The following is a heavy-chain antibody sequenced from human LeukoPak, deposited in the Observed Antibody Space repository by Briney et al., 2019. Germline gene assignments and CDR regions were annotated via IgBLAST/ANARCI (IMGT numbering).Heavy chain of an antibody. CDR2: ISGSGGST. CDR1: GFTFSSYA. Sequence: PGGSLRLSCAASGFTFSSYAMSWVRQAPGKGLEWVSAISGSGGSTYYADSVKGRFTISRDNSKNMLYLQMSSLRAEDTAVYYCAKAGHIGWDYFDYWGQGTLVTVSS. J-gene: IGHJ4*02. D-gene: IGHD3-16*01. V-gene: IGHV3-23*01. CDR3: AKAGHIGWDYFDY.